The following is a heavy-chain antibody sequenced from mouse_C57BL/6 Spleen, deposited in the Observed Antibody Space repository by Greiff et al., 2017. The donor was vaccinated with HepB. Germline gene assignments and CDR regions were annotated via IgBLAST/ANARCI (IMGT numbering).Heavy chain of an antibody. D-gene: IGHD1-1*01. V-gene: IGHV5-16*01. CDR1: GFTFSDYY. J-gene: IGHJ2*01. CDR2: INYDGSST. CDR3: ARLHYGSSSFDY. Sequence: EVKLMESEGGLVQPGSSMKLSCTASGFTFSDYYMAWVRQVPEKGLEWVANINYDGSSTYYLDSLKSRFIISRDNAKNILYLQMSSLKSEDTATYYCARLHYGSSSFDYWGQGTTLTVSS.